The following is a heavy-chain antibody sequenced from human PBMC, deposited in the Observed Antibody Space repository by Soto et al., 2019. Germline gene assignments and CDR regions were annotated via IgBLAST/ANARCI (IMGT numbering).Heavy chain of an antibody. J-gene: IGHJ4*02. D-gene: IGHD2-21*01. CDR1: GFTFSSSA. V-gene: IGHV3-23*01. CDR3: AKDSHWAIIPPTHNY. CDR2: FREGGGTT. Sequence: GGSLRLSCAASGFTFSSSAMSWVRQAPGKGLEWVSTFREGGGTTHYADSVKGRFTISRDTSKNMLYLQMNSLRAEDTAIYYWAKDSHWAIIPPTHNYGGRGPLVPFPP.